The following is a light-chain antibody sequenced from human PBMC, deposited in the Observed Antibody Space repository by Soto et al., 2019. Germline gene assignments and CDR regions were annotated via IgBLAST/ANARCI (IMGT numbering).Light chain of an antibody. J-gene: IGKJ2*01. V-gene: IGKV3-20*01. CDR2: GAS. CDR1: QSVSRSY. Sequence: EIVLTQSPGTLSLSPGERATLSCRASQSVSRSYLAWYQQKPGQAPRLLIYGASTTATGIPDRFSGSGSGTDSTLTISRLEPEDFAVYYCQQYGSSPPYTFGQGTKLEIK. CDR3: QQYGSSPPYT.